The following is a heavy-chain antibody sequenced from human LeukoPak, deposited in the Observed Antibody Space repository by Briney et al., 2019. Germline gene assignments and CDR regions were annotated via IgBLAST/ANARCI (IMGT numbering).Heavy chain of an antibody. CDR3: AADLRTKPTFGDV. CDR2: IVVGSGNT. V-gene: IGHV1-58*02. D-gene: IGHD1-7*01. Sequence: SVKVSCKASGFTFTSSAMQWVRQARGQRLEWIGWIVVGSGNTNYAQKFQERVTITRDMSTSTAYMELSSLRSEDTAVYYCAADLRTKPTFGDVWGQGTTVTVSS. CDR1: GFTFTSSA. J-gene: IGHJ6*02.